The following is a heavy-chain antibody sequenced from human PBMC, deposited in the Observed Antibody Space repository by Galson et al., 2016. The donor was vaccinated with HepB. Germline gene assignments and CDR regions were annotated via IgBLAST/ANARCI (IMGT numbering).Heavy chain of an antibody. V-gene: IGHV3-48*02. J-gene: IGHJ4*02. CDR3: ARVDEGYYYLIDY. CDR2: IGSRSSPI. Sequence: SLRLSCAASGFTFSSYALNWVRQAPGKGLEWVSYIGSRSSPIQYADPVKGRFTISRDNAKNSLYLQMNSLRDEDTAVYYCARVDEGYYYLIDYWGQGTLVTVSS. CDR1: GFTFSSYA. D-gene: IGHD3-22*01.